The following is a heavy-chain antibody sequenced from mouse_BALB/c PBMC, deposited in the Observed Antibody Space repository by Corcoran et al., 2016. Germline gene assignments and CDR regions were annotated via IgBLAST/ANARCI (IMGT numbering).Heavy chain of an antibody. CDR3: ARLYYRYGGYFDA. CDR1: GYTFTSYV. D-gene: IGHD2-14*01. CDR2: INPYNDGT. Sequence: EVQLQQSGPELVKPGASVKMSCKASGYTFTSYVMHWVKQKPGQGLEWIGYINPYNDGTKYNEKFKGKATLTSDKSSSTAYMELSSLTSEDSAVYYCARLYYRYGGYFDAWGAGTTVTVSS. J-gene: IGHJ1*01. V-gene: IGHV1S136*01.